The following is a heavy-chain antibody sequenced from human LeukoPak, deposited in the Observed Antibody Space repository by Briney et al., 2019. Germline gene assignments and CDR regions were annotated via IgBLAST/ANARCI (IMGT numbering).Heavy chain of an antibody. CDR2: IYYSGST. Sequence: SETLSLTCTVSGGSISSSSYYWGWIRQPPGKGLEWIGSIYYSGSTYYNPSLKSRVTISVDTSKNQFSLKLSSVTAADTAVYYCARAEGRGYDFWSGYSTGGYYYYYMDVWGKGTTVTVSS. V-gene: IGHV4-39*07. CDR1: GGSISSSSYY. D-gene: IGHD3-3*01. CDR3: ARAEGRGYDFWSGYSTGGYYYYYMDV. J-gene: IGHJ6*03.